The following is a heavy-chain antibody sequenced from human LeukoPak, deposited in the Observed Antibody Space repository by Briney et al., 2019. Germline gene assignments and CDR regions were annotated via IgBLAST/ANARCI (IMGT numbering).Heavy chain of an antibody. Sequence: GGSLRLSCAASGFTFSSNDMHWVRQATGKGLEWVSGIGVAGDTYYKDSVKGRFTIARENARHSLYLQMNSLRAGDTAVYYCVRAAAYISGWYGIFDFWDQGTLVTVSS. D-gene: IGHD6-19*01. CDR2: IGVAGDT. V-gene: IGHV3-13*01. J-gene: IGHJ4*02. CDR1: GFTFSSND. CDR3: VRAAAYISGWYGIFDF.